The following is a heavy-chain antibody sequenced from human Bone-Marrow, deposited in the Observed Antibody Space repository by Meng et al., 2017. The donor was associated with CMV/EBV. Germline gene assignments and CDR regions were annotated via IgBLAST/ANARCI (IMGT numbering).Heavy chain of an antibody. CDR1: GYTFTNYY. V-gene: IGHV1-2*02. J-gene: IGHJ6*02. D-gene: IGHD3-22*01. CDR2: INPKSGGT. CDR3: ARDLAYYYDSSGYFKLRYYYGMDV. Sequence: ASVKVSCKASGYTFTNYYIYWMRQAPGQGLEWVGWINPKSGGTRYAQTFQGRVTMTRDTSISTAYMELSRLRSDDTAVYYCARDLAYYYDSSGYFKLRYYYGMDVWGQGNTVNVSS.